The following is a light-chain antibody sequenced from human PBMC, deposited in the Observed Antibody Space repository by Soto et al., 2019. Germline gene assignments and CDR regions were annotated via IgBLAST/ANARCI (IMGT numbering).Light chain of an antibody. CDR3: QVWNSSSDHYV. CDR1: NIGGKS. V-gene: IGLV3-21*04. J-gene: IGLJ1*01. CDR2: FDS. Sequence: SYELTQPPSVSVAPGKTARITCGGDNIGGKSVHWYQQNPGQAPVLVIYFDSDRPSGIPERFSGSNSGNTATLTISRVEAGDEADYYCQVWNSSSDHYVFGTGTKLTVL.